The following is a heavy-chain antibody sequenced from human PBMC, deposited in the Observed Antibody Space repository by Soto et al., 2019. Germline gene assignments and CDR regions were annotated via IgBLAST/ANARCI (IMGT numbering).Heavy chain of an antibody. J-gene: IGHJ3*02. CDR2: IYSGGST. CDR1: GFTVSSNY. V-gene: IGHV3-66*01. D-gene: IGHD1-26*01. CDR3: ARGTLGADDAFDI. Sequence: GGSLRLSCASSGFTVSSNYMSWVRQAPGKGLEWVSVIYSGGSTYYADSVKGRFTISRDNSKNTLYLQMNSLGAEDTAVYYCARGTLGADDAFDIWGQGTMVTVSS.